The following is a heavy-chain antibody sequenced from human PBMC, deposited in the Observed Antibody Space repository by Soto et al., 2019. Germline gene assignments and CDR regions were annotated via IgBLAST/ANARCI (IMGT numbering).Heavy chain of an antibody. CDR2: ISYDGHNK. J-gene: IGHJ6*02. CDR1: GFTFTTFG. CDR3: AKDLQAYGDYNYYYYGMDV. D-gene: IGHD4-17*01. V-gene: IGHV3-30*18. Sequence: QEQLVESGGGVVQPGCSLRLSCTASGFTFTTFGIHWVRQAPGKGLEWVALISYDGHNKYYSDSVKGRFTISRDNYKNTLSLQMNSLRAEDTAVYYCAKDLQAYGDYNYYYYGMDVWGQGTTVSVSS.